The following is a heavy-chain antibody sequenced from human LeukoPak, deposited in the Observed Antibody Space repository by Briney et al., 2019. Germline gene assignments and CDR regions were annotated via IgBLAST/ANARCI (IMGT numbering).Heavy chain of an antibody. V-gene: IGHV3-66*02. J-gene: IGHJ5*02. CDR3: AREGS. CDR2: ISSGGGT. Sequence: GGSLRLSCAASGVTVSTTYVTWVRQAPGKGLEWVSIISSGGGTNYADSVRGRFTISRDNSRNTVYLQMNSLRPEDTAVYYRAREGSWGQGTLVTVSS. CDR1: GVTVSTTY.